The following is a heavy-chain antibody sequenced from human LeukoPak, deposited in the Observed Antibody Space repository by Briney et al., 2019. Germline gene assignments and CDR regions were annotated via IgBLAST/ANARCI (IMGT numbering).Heavy chain of an antibody. CDR3: ARDRHRYRGINGDGDAFDI. D-gene: IGHD5-12*01. CDR2: IYSDGST. V-gene: IGHV3-53*01. CDR1: GFAVSSNY. J-gene: IGHJ3*02. Sequence: PGGSLRLSCAASGFAVSSNYISWVRQAPGKGLEWVSIIYSDGSTFHADSVKGRFTMSRDNSKNTLDLQMSSLRAEDTAVYFCARDRHRYRGINGDGDAFDIWGQGTMVTVSS.